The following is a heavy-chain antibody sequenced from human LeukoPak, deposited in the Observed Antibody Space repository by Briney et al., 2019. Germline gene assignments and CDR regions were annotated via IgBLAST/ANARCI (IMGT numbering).Heavy chain of an antibody. CDR1: GLTVSSNY. V-gene: IGHV3-53*04. Sequence: PGGSLRLSCAASGLTVSSNYMSWVRQAPGRGLERVSVIYAGGRTYYADSVKGRFTISRHNSNNTLYLQMNSLRPEDTAVYYCARVIYQLVFDYWGQGTLVSVSS. D-gene: IGHD2-2*01. J-gene: IGHJ4*02. CDR3: ARVIYQLVFDY. CDR2: IYAGGRT.